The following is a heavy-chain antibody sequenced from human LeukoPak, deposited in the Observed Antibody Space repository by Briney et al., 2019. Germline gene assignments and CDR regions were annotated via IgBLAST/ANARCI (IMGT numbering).Heavy chain of an antibody. CDR3: ARTSSSGLVGGYYFDY. V-gene: IGHV4-59*08. CDR2: IYYSGST. D-gene: IGHD6-19*01. CDR1: GGSISSYY. Sequence: SETLSLTCTVSGGSISSYYWSWIRQPPGKGLEWIGYIYYSGSTNYNPSLKSRVTISVDTSKNQFSLKLSSVTAADTAVYYCARTSSSGLVGGYYFDYWGQGTLVTVSS. J-gene: IGHJ4*02.